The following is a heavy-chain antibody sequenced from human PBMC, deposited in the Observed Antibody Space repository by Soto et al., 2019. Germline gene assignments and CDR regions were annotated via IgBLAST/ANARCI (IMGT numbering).Heavy chain of an antibody. CDR3: AQNQYYYYYYMDV. V-gene: IGHV3-48*01. J-gene: IGHJ6*03. D-gene: IGHD2-2*01. Sequence: GGSLRLSCAASGFTFSSYSMNWVRQAPGKGLEWVSYISSSSSTIYYADSVKGRFTISRDNAKNSLYLQMNSLRAEDTAVYYCAQNQYYYYYYMDVWGKGTTVTVSS. CDR2: ISSSSSTI. CDR1: GFTFSSYS.